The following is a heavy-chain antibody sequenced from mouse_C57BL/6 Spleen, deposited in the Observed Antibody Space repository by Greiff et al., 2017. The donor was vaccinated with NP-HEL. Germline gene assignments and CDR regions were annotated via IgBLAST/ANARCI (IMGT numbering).Heavy chain of an antibody. D-gene: IGHD1-1*01. J-gene: IGHJ2*01. V-gene: IGHV1-82*01. CDR3: ARSGYYGSKSSFDY. CDR1: GYAFSSSW. CDR2: IYPGDGDT. Sequence: QVQLQQSGPELVKPGASVKISCKASGYAFSSSWMNWVKQRPGKGLEWIGRIYPGDGDTNYNGKFKGKATLTADKSSSTAYMQLSSLTSEDSAVYFGARSGYYGSKSSFDYWGQGTTLTVSS.